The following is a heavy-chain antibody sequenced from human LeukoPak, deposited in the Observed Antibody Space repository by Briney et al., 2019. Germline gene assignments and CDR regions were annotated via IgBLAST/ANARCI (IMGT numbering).Heavy chain of an antibody. CDR3: ARGPNGSGSLASLLEH. CDR1: GGSISSGSYY. D-gene: IGHD3-10*01. CDR2: IYTSGST. V-gene: IGHV4-61*02. Sequence: SETLSLTCTVSGGSISSGSYYWSWIRQPAGKRLEWIGRIYTSGSTNYNPSLKSRVTISVDTSKNQFSLKLSSENAADTSVYYCARGPNGSGSLASLLEHWGQGPLVTVSS. J-gene: IGHJ4*02.